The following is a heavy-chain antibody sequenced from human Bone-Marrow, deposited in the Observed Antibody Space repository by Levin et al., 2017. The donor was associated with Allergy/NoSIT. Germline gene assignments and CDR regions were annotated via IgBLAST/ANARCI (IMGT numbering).Heavy chain of an antibody. CDR1: GYTFTDYY. Sequence: AASVKVSCKASGYTFTDYYIHWVRQAPGQGLEWMGRINPNSGGTGYAQKFQGRVTMTRDTSISTAYMELSSLRSDDTAVYFCARSIEGDAYNYGHLNYWGQGTLVTVSS. J-gene: IGHJ4*02. D-gene: IGHD5-24*01. V-gene: IGHV1-2*06. CDR2: INPNSGGT. CDR3: ARSIEGDAYNYGHLNY.